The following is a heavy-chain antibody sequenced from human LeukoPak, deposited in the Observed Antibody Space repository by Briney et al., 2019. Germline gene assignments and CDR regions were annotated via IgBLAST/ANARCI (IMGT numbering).Heavy chain of an antibody. J-gene: IGHJ4*02. V-gene: IGHV4-34*01. Sequence: SETLSLTCAVYGGSFSGYYWSWIRQPPGKGLEWIGEINHSGSTNYNPSLKSRVTISVDTSQNHFSLRLSSVTAADTAVYYCARHSGLGVVSPYLDYWGQGILVTVSS. CDR1: GGSFSGYY. CDR2: INHSGST. D-gene: IGHD2-21*01. CDR3: ARHSGLGVVSPYLDY.